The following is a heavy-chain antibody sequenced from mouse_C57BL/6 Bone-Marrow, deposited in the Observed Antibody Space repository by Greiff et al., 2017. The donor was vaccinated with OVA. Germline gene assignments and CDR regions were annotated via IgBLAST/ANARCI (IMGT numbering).Heavy chain of an antibody. D-gene: IGHD2-4*01. Sequence: EVKLMDSGGGLVKPGGSLKLSCAASGFTFSSYAMSWVRQTPEKRLEWVATISDGGSYTYYPDNVKGRFTISRDNAKNNLYLQMSHLKSEDTAMYYCARTYYDYDDYAMDYWGQGTSVTVSS. CDR1: GFTFSSYA. CDR2: ISDGGSYT. V-gene: IGHV5-4*03. J-gene: IGHJ4*01. CDR3: ARTYYDYDDYAMDY.